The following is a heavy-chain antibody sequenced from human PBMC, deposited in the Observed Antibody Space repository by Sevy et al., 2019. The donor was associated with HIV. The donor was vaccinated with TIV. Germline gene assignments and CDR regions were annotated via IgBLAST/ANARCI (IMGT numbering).Heavy chain of an antibody. CDR1: GGSITSLY. V-gene: IGHV4-59*11. CDR2: IYYNGHI. CDR3: AGENAWGRCYS. Sequence: SETLSLTCTVSGGSITSLYWNWIRQPPGKGLEWIANIYYNGHINYNPSLKRRVTFSLDTSKNQCSLSLTCVTAADTAMDDCAGENAWGRCYSWGQGTLVTVSS. D-gene: IGHD1-26*01. J-gene: IGHJ4*02.